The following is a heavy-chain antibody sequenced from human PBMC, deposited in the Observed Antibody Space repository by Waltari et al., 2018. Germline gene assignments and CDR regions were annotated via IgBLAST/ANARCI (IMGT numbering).Heavy chain of an antibody. Sequence: EAQLVQSGGGLVQPGGSLTLSCAASGFTFSRFCITWIRQAPGQGLQWVAHIGPDGSDKYYVYSVKGRFTISRDNAENSLLLQMSSLRVEDTALYYCVGWNDPINSWGQGTLVAVSS. V-gene: IGHV3-7*01. D-gene: IGHD1-1*01. CDR2: IGPDGSDK. CDR1: GFTFSRFC. J-gene: IGHJ4*02. CDR3: VGWNDPINS.